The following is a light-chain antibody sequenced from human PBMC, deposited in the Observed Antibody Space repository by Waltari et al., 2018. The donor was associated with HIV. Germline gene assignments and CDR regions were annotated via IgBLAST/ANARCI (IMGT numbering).Light chain of an antibody. V-gene: IGKV4-1*01. CDR1: QRGFHNSHDKNY. CDR3: QQCYMTPLT. CDR2: CAS. J-gene: IGKJ1*01. Sequence: DIVMTKSPDALAVSLGERATIHCRWSQRGFHNSHDKNYVAWYQQIPGQPPKLLIYCASIRAAGVPDRFSGSASGTDFTLTINSLRPEDVAVYYCQQCYMTPLTFGQGTRVEL.